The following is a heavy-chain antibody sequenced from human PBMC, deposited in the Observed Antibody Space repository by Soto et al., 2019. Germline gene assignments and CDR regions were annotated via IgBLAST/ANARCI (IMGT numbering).Heavy chain of an antibody. CDR3: AREVVAAPPHGYYSHGRDV. Sequence: SETLSLTCTVSGGSISSGDYYWSWIRQPPGKGLEWIGYIYYSGSTYYNPSLKSRVTISVDTSKNQFSLKLSSVTAADTAVYYCAREVVAAPPHGYYSHGRDVGAQGTTVTVSS. V-gene: IGHV4-30-4*01. CDR1: GGSISSGDYY. CDR2: IYYSGST. J-gene: IGHJ6*02. D-gene: IGHD2-15*01.